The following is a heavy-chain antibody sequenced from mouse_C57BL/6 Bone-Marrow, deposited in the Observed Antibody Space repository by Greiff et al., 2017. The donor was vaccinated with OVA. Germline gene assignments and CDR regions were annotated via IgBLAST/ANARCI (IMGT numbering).Heavy chain of an antibody. CDR2: ISYDGSN. J-gene: IGHJ4*01. CDR1: GYSITSGYY. V-gene: IGHV3-6*01. CDR3: ARGGNYVDY. D-gene: IGHD2-1*01. Sequence: EVQVVESGPGLVKPSQSLSLTCSVTGYSITSGYYWNWIRQFPGNKLEWMGYISYDGSNNYNPSLKNRISITRDTSKNQFFLKLNSVTTEDTATYYCARGGNYVDYWGQGTSVTASS.